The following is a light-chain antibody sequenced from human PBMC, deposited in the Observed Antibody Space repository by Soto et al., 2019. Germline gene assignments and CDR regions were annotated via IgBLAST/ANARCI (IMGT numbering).Light chain of an antibody. J-gene: IGKJ4*01. CDR2: GTS. V-gene: IGKV3-20*01. CDR3: QQCGSSPAIT. Sequence: EIVLTQSPGTLSLSPGERATLSCRASQSVSSNYLAWYQQKPVQAPRLLIYGTSSRATGIPDRFSGSGSGTDFTLTISRLEPEDFAVYYCQQCGSSPAITFGGGTKVEIK. CDR1: QSVSSNY.